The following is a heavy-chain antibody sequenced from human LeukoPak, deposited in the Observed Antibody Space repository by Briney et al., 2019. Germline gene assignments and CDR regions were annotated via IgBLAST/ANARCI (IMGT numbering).Heavy chain of an antibody. CDR2: IDPNSGGT. V-gene: IGHV1-2*02. CDR3: ARDRASGYDLRLFDY. Sequence: ASVKVSGKASGYTFTGYYMHWVRQAPGQGLEWMGWIDPNSGGTNYAQKFQGRVTMTRDTSISTAYMELSRLRSDDTAVYYCARDRASGYDLRLFDYWGQGTLVTVSS. D-gene: IGHD5-12*01. CDR1: GYTFTGYY. J-gene: IGHJ4*02.